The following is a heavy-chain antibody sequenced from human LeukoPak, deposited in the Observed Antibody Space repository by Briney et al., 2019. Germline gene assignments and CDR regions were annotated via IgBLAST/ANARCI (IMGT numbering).Heavy chain of an antibody. J-gene: IGHJ4*02. CDR3: AKGGRASGSYYYFDY. CDR1: GFTFSSFW. V-gene: IGHV3-74*01. D-gene: IGHD1-26*01. CDR2: INSDGSST. Sequence: GGSLRLSCAASGFTFSSFWMLWVRPAPGKGLVWVACINSDGSSTSYADSVKGRLTISTDNAKNTLNVQMNSLRDEDTAVYYCAKGGRASGSYYYFDYWAREPWSPSPQ.